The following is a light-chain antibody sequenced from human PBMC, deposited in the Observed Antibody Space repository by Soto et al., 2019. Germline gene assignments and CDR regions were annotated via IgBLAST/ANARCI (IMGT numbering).Light chain of an antibody. V-gene: IGKV1-5*03. Sequence: DSQMTQYPSTLSASIGDRVTITCRAGQSISSWLAWYQQKPGKAPKLLISKASTLQSGVPPRFSGSGSGTEFALTISSLQPDDFATYYCQPYESYPMTFGGGTKVHI. J-gene: IGKJ4*01. CDR3: QPYESYPMT. CDR2: KAS. CDR1: QSISSW.